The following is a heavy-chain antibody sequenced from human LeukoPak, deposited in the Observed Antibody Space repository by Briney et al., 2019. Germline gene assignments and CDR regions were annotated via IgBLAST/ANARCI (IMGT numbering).Heavy chain of an antibody. Sequence: GGSLRLSCAASGFAFSNAWMSWVRQAPGKGLEWVGRVKSKTDGGTTDYAAPVKGRFTISRDDSKNTPYLQMNSLKTEDTAVYYCTTDDDYYYYMDVWGKVTTVTVSS. V-gene: IGHV3-15*01. CDR3: TTDDDYYYYMDV. CDR1: GFAFSNAW. CDR2: VKSKTDGGTT. J-gene: IGHJ6*03.